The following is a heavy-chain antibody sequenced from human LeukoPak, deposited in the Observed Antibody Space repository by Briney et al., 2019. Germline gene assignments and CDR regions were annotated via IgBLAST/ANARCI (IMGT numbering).Heavy chain of an antibody. J-gene: IGHJ3*02. CDR1: GGSISSGGYS. V-gene: IGHV4-30-2*01. CDR2: IYHSGST. D-gene: IGHD3-22*01. Sequence: PSQTLSLTCAVSGGSISSGGYSWSWIRQPPGKGLEWIGYIYHSGSTYYNLSLKSRVTISVDRSKNQFSLKLSSVTAADTAVYYCARGSSGDAFDIWGQGTMVTVSS. CDR3: ARGSSGDAFDI.